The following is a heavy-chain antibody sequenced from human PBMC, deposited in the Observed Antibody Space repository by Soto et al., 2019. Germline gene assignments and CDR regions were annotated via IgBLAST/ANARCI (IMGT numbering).Heavy chain of an antibody. CDR1: GGSISSYY. Sequence: SETLSLTCTVSGGSISSYYWSWIRQPPGKGLEWIGYIYYSGSTNYNPSLKSRVTISVDTSKNQFSLKLSSVTAADTAVYYCARHYGVDDFWSGYYTVFDYWGQGTLVTVSS. D-gene: IGHD3-3*01. J-gene: IGHJ4*02. V-gene: IGHV4-59*08. CDR2: IYYSGST. CDR3: ARHYGVDDFWSGYYTVFDY.